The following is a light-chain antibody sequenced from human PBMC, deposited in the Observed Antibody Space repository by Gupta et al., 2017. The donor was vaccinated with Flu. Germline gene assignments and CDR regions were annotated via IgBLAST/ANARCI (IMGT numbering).Light chain of an antibody. Sequence: SYVLPQAPSVSVAPRQTARITCGGNNIGSKSVQWYQQKPGQAPVLVVFDDGDRPSGIPVRFSGSNSGNTATLTISRVEVGDEADYYCQVWESGSPYVFGTGTKVTVL. V-gene: IGLV3-21*02. CDR2: DDG. J-gene: IGLJ1*01. CDR3: QVWESGSPYV. CDR1: NIGSKS.